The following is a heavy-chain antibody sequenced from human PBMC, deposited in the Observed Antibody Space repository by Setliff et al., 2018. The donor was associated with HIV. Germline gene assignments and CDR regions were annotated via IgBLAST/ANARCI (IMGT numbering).Heavy chain of an antibody. CDR3: ARHVESTTLWLRFGSAGGGPSYYYYMDV. CDR1: GYSFSSYW. V-gene: IGHV5-51*01. D-gene: IGHD5-12*01. Sequence: GESLKISCKGSGYSFSSYWIGWVRQMPGRGLEWMGIIYPGDSDTRYSPSFHGQVTISADKSINTAYLQWSSLEASDTAIYYCARHVESTTLWLRFGSAGGGPSYYYYMDVWGNGTTVTVSS. J-gene: IGHJ6*03. CDR2: IYPGDSDT.